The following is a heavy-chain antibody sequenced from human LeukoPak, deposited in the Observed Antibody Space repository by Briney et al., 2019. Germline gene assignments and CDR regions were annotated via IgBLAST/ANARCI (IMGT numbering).Heavy chain of an antibody. CDR3: ARGVHGGATRLDP. CDR2: MNHNSGNK. Sequence: AAVKVSCKDSGYTFTSYDINGVGQATGQEGQGMGWMNHNSGNKGYEQKFQGRRTITRNTYISTAYIELRSPRSEDTAVYYCARGVHGGATRLDPWGQGTLVTVSS. V-gene: IGHV1-8*03. D-gene: IGHD1-26*01. CDR1: GYTFTSYD. J-gene: IGHJ5*02.